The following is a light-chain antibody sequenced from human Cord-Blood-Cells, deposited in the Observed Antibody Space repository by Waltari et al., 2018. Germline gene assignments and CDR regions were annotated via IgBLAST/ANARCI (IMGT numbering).Light chain of an antibody. CDR2: AAS. V-gene: IGKV1-39*01. CDR3: QQSYSTPYT. Sequence: DIQMTQSPSSTSASVGDRVTITCRASQSISSYLNWYQQKPGKAPKLLIYAASSLQSGVPSRFSGSGSGTDFTLTISSLQPEDFATYYCQQSYSTPYTFGQGTKLEIK. J-gene: IGKJ2*01. CDR1: QSISSY.